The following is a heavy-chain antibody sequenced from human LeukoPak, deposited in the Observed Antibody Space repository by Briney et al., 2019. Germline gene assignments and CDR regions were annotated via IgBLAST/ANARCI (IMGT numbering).Heavy chain of an antibody. V-gene: IGHV4-30-2*01. CDR1: GGSISSGGYY. J-gene: IGHJ3*02. D-gene: IGHD5/OR15-5a*01. CDR2: IYHSGST. Sequence: SETLSLTCTVSGGSISSGGYYWSWIRQPPGKGLEWIGYIYHSGSTYYNPSLKSRVTISVDRSKNQFSLKLSSVTAADTAVYYCARDGARRSTSDAFDIWGQGTMVTVSS. CDR3: ARDGARRSTSDAFDI.